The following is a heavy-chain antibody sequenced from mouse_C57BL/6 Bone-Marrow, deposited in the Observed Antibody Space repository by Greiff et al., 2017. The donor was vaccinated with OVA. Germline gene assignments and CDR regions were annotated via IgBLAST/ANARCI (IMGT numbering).Heavy chain of an antibody. Sequence: EVQLQQSGPELVKPGASVKISCKASGSSFTDYNMNWVKQSNGKSLAWIGVINPNYGTTSYNQKFKGKATLTVDQSSSTAYMQLNSLTSEDSAVYDCARDHYYGSSYDYAMDYWGQGTSGTVAA. CDR3: ARDHYYGSSYDYAMDY. D-gene: IGHD1-1*01. CDR2: INPNYGTT. J-gene: IGHJ4*01. CDR1: GSSFTDYN. V-gene: IGHV1-39*01.